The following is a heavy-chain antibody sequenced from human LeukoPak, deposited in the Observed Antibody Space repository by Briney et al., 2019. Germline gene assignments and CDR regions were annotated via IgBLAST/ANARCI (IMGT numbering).Heavy chain of an antibody. V-gene: IGHV1-2*02. J-gene: IGHJ6*03. CDR1: GYTFTGYY. CDR3: AREGGGIAAAGGYYYYMDV. CDR2: INPNSGGT. D-gene: IGHD6-13*01. Sequence: GASVKVSCKASGYTFTGYYMHWVRQAPGQGLEWMGWINPNSGGTNYAQKFQGRVTMTRDTSISTAYMELSRLRSDDTAVYYCAREGGGIAAAGGYYYYMDVWGKGTTVTVSS.